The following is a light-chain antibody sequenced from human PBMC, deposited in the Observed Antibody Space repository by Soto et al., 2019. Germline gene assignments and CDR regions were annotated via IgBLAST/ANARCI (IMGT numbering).Light chain of an antibody. CDR1: SSDVGGYDY. Sequence: QTVVTQPASVSGSPGQSITISCTGTSSDVGGYDYVSWYQHHPGKVPKLIIYEVSKRPSGVSHRFSGSKSGNTASLTISGLQAEDEADYYCSSYTGSSALVFGGGTKLTFL. CDR3: SSYTGSSALV. J-gene: IGLJ2*01. V-gene: IGLV2-14*01. CDR2: EVS.